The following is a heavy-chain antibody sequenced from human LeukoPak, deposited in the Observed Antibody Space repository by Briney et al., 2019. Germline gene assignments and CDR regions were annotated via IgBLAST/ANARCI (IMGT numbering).Heavy chain of an antibody. J-gene: IGHJ4*02. D-gene: IGHD6-13*01. CDR3: ARALPSRRYYFDY. V-gene: IGHV3-48*03. CDR2: ISTSGTTI. Sequence: GGSLRLSCAASGFTFISYEMNWVRQAPGKGLEWVSYISTSGTTIYYADPVKGRFTISRDNAKSSLYLQMNSLRAEDTAVYYCARALPSRRYYFDYWGQGTLVTVSS. CDR1: GFTFISYE.